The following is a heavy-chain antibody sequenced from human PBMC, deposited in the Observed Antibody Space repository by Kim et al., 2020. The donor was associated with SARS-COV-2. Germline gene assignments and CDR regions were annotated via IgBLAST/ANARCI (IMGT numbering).Heavy chain of an antibody. V-gene: IGHV4-34*01. CDR2: INHSGST. CDR3: ARWSRYSSSWYIDY. Sequence: SETLSLTCAVYGGSFSGYYWSWIRQPPGKGLEWIGEINHSGSTNYNPSLKSRVTISVDASKNQFSLKLSSVTAADTAVYYCARWSRYSSSWYIDYWGQGTLVTVSS. D-gene: IGHD6-13*01. J-gene: IGHJ4*02. CDR1: GGSFSGYY.